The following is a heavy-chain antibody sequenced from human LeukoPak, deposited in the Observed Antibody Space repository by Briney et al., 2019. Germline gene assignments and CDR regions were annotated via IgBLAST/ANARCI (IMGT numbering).Heavy chain of an antibody. CDR3: ARECSGTYCGED. D-gene: IGHD1-26*01. CDR2: INPNSGGT. CDR1: GYTFTVYY. V-gene: IGHV1-2*02. Sequence: ASVKVSCKASGYTFTVYYMHWVRQAPGQGLEWMGWINPNSGGTKYAQNFEGRVTMTRDTSITTAYMELSSLRSDDMAIYYCARECSGTYCGEDWGQGTLVTVSS. J-gene: IGHJ4*02.